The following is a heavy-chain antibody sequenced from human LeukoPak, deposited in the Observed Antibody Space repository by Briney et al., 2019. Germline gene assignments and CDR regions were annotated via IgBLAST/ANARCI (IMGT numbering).Heavy chain of an antibody. V-gene: IGHV4-31*03. D-gene: IGHD1-26*01. J-gene: IGHJ5*02. CDR1: GGSISTTDHY. CDR3: AKGSAELRNWFDP. Sequence: PSQTLSLTCTVSGGSISTTDHYWSWIRQLPGKGLEWIGYIYYSGTASYNPSLRSRVTISVDTSTNQFFLKLNAVTDADTGLYHCAKGSAELRNWFDPWGQGTLVTVSS. CDR2: IYYSGTA.